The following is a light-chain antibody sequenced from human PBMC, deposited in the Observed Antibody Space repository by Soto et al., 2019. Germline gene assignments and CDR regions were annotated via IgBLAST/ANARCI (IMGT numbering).Light chain of an antibody. J-gene: IGKJ1*01. CDR1: QGIRSA. CDR3: LLDYSYFWA. Sequence: AIQVTQSPSSLSASVGDSVTITCRTSQGIRSALGWYQQKPGKVPKXLIYAASTLRSGVPSRFSGSGSGRDLTITISSLQPEDFATYYCLLDYSYFWAFGQGTKVDIK. CDR2: AAS. V-gene: IGKV1-6*01.